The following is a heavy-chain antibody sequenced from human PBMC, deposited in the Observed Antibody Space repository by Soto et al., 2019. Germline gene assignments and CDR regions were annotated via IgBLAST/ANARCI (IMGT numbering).Heavy chain of an antibody. CDR3: VQASPYDYVWGSLSHPSGY. CDR1: GFTFSNYA. Sequence: GGSLRLSCAASGFTFSNYAMHWVRQAPGKGLEYVSAISSNGGSTYYADSVKGRFTISRDNSKNTLYLQMSSLRAEDTAVYYCVQASPYDYVWGSLSHPSGYWGQGTLVTVSS. D-gene: IGHD3-16*01. CDR2: ISSNGGST. J-gene: IGHJ4*02. V-gene: IGHV3-64D*06.